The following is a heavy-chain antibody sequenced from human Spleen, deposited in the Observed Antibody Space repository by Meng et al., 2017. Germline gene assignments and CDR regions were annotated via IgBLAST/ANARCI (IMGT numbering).Heavy chain of an antibody. Sequence: ASVKVSCKASAYTFSGHYMHWVRQAPGQGLEWMGWIHPDSGDTNYAQKFQGRVTMSRDRSISTAYMELSSLRSDDTAMYYCMSGPHSTWGQGTLVTGSS. D-gene: IGHD5/OR15-5a*01. CDR2: IHPDSGDT. V-gene: IGHV1-2*02. J-gene: IGHJ4*02. CDR3: MSGPHST. CDR1: AYTFSGHY.